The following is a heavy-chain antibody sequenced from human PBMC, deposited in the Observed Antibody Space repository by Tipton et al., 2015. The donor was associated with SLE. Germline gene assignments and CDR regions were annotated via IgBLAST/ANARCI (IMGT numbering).Heavy chain of an antibody. V-gene: IGHV4-39*07. CDR3: ARQVYDFTYYFDY. J-gene: IGHJ4*02. Sequence: TLSLTCTVSGGSINTTDYYWGWLRQPPGERLEWIGTIFYDGGTYYNPSLKSRVTISVDTSKNQFSLRLNPVTAADTSVYYCARQVYDFTYYFDYWGQGTLVSVSS. CDR2: IFYDGGT. D-gene: IGHD3/OR15-3a*01. CDR1: GGSINTTDYY.